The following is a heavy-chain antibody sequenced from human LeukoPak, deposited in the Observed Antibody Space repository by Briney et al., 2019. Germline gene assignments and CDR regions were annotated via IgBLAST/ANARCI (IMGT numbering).Heavy chain of an antibody. Sequence: PSETLSLTCTVSGGPIVSYSGNWFRKPPGKGRKWIGYIHDSGSTKYNPSLKSRVAISVDTSKNQFSLKLSSVTAADTAVYYCARWYYSGWAFDYWGQGTLVTVSS. D-gene: IGHD6-19*01. CDR2: IHDSGST. CDR1: GGPIVSYS. V-gene: IGHV4-59*08. J-gene: IGHJ4*02. CDR3: ARWYYSGWAFDY.